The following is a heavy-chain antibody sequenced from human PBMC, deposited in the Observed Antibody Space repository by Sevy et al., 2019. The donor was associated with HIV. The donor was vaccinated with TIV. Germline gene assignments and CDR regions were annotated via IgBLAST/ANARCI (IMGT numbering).Heavy chain of an antibody. Sequence: GSLRLSCTASGFTFGDYAMSWFRQAPGKGLEWVGFIRSKAYGGTTEYAATVKGRFTISRDDSKSIAYMQMNSLKTEETAVYYCTRYEYYDFWSGYRPPYYYYGMDVWGQGTTVTASS. CDR2: IRSKAYGGTT. V-gene: IGHV3-49*03. J-gene: IGHJ6*02. CDR3: TRYEYYDFWSGYRPPYYYYGMDV. CDR1: GFTFGDYA. D-gene: IGHD3-3*01.